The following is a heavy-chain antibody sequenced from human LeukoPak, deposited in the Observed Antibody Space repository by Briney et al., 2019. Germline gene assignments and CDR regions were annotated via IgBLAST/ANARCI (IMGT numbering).Heavy chain of an antibody. CDR1: GGSVSSGGYY. J-gene: IGHJ4*02. D-gene: IGHD3-16*01. V-gene: IGHV4-61*08. Sequence: PSETLSLTCAVSGGSVSSGGYYWSWIRQPPGKGLEWIGYIYYTGSTNYNPSLKSRVTISVDKSKNQFSLNLSSVTAADTAVYYCARSINVRGSYIETFDYWGQGSLVTVSS. CDR3: ARSINVRGSYIETFDY. CDR2: IYYTGST.